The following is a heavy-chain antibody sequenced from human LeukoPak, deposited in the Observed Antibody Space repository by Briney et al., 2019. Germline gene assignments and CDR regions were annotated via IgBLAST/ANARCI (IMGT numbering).Heavy chain of an antibody. J-gene: IGHJ6*04. CDR2: ISGSGGTT. V-gene: IGHV3-23*01. D-gene: IGHD2-2*01. Sequence: GGSLRLSCAASGFTFSDYYMSWVRQAPGKGLEWASAISGSGGTTYYADSVKGRFTISRDNSKNTLYLQMNSLRVEDTALYYCAKEGIVAVPAAMMDVWGKGTTVTVSS. CDR3: AKEGIVAVPAAMMDV. CDR1: GFTFSDYY.